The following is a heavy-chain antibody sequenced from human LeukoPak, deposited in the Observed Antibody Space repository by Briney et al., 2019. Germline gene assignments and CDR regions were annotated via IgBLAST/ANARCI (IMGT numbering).Heavy chain of an antibody. Sequence: PSETLSLTCAVSGGSISSSNWWSWVRQPPGKGLEWIGEIYHSGSTNYNPSLKSRVTISVDTSKNQFSLKLSSVTAADTAVYYCARHLYSSGWYEYNWFDPWGQGTLVTVSS. CDR1: GGSISSSNW. V-gene: IGHV4-4*02. D-gene: IGHD6-19*01. CDR3: ARHLYSSGWYEYNWFDP. J-gene: IGHJ5*02. CDR2: IYHSGST.